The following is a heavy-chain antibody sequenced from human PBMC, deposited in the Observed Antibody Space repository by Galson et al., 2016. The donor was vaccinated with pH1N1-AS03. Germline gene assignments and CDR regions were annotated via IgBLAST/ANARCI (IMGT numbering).Heavy chain of an antibody. J-gene: IGHJ4*02. V-gene: IGHV3-23*01. CDR2: ISDSGDSA. CDR1: GFAFNNYA. Sequence: SLRLSCAASGFAFNNYAVSWVRQAPGAGLEWLSAISDSGDSAYYTDSVKGRFTISRDNSKRTLYLQMNSLRAEDTAVYYCAKDVSYGPFGDFDYWGQGSLVTVSS. CDR3: AKDVSYGPFGDFDY. D-gene: IGHD3-16*01.